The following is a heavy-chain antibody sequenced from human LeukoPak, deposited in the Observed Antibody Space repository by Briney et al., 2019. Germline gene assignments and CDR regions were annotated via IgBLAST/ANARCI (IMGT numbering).Heavy chain of an antibody. Sequence: SQTLSLTCTVSGGSISSGDYYWSWIRQPPGKGLEWIGYIYYSGSTYYNPSLKSRVTISVDTSKNQFSLKLSSVTAADTAVYYCARISPITIFGVVIGYYFDYWGQGTLVTVSS. CDR1: GGSISSGDYY. D-gene: IGHD3-3*01. J-gene: IGHJ4*02. CDR3: ARISPITIFGVVIGYYFDY. V-gene: IGHV4-30-4*08. CDR2: IYYSGST.